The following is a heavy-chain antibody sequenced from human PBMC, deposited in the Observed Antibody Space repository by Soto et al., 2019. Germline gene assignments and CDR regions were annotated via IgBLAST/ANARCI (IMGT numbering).Heavy chain of an antibody. CDR1: GFTFSSYS. J-gene: IGHJ3*01. CDR3: VGGYGGYGGVVRVDFDV. D-gene: IGHD5-12*01. V-gene: IGHV3-48*01. Sequence: GGPLRVSCAASGFTFSSYSMNWVRQAPGKGLEWVSYISSSSSTIYYAGSVKGRLTMTRDNAKISLYLQMNSLRAEDAAVYYCVGGYGGYGGVVRVDFDVWGQGTMVTV. CDR2: ISSSSSTI.